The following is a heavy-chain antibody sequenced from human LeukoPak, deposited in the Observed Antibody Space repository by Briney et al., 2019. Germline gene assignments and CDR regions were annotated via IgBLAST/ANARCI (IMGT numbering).Heavy chain of an antibody. CDR3: AKGRDYGDF. J-gene: IGHJ4*02. V-gene: IGHV3-7*01. CDR1: GFTFSSYW. CDR2: INQDGREK. Sequence: PGGSLTLSCTVPGFTFSSYWMTWVRQVPGKGLQWVANINQDGREKYYMDSMKGRLNISRDNTENSVFLQLTSLRPEDTGIYFCAKGRDYGDFWGQGTLVAVSS.